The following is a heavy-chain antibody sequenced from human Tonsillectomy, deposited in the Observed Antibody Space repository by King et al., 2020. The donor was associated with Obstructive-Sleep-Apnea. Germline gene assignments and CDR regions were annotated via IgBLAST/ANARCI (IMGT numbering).Heavy chain of an antibody. D-gene: IGHD2-15*01. CDR2: ISWNSGSI. CDR1: GFTFDDYA. CDR3: AKARYCSVGSCYPLDY. V-gene: IGHV3-9*01. J-gene: IGHJ4*02. Sequence: DVQLVESGGGLVQPGRSLRLSCAASGFTFDDYAMHWVRQAPGKGLEWVSGISWNSGSIGYADSVKGRFTISRDNAKNSLYLQMNSLRAEDTALYYCAKARYCSVGSCYPLDYWGQGTLVTVSS.